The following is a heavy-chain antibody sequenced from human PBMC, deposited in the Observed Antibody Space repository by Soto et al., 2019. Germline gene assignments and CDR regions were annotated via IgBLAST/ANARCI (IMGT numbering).Heavy chain of an antibody. CDR1: GYSFTSYW. D-gene: IGHD6-6*01. CDR3: ASDIAARPYYYYGMDV. CDR2: IDPSDSYT. J-gene: IGHJ6*02. Sequence: PGETLKISCKGSGYSFTSYWISWVRQMPGKGLEWMGRIDPSDSYTNYSPSFQGHVTISADKSISTAYLQWSSLKASDTAMYYCASDIAARPYYYYGMDVWGQGTTVTVSS. V-gene: IGHV5-10-1*01.